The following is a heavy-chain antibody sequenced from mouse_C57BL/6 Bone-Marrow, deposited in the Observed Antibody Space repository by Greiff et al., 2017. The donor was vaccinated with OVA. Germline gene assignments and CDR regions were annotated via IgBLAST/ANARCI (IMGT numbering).Heavy chain of an antibody. V-gene: IGHV1-53*01. CDR3: ARETPRRLDY. CDR2: INPSNGGT. J-gene: IGHJ2*01. CDR1: GYTFTSYW. Sequence: VQLLPPGTGLVQPGASVKLSCKASGYTFTSYWMHWVKQRPGQGLEWIGYINPSNGGTTYNEKLKSKATLTVDKSSSTAYMQLSSLTSEDSAVYYCARETPRRLDYWGQGTTLTVSS.